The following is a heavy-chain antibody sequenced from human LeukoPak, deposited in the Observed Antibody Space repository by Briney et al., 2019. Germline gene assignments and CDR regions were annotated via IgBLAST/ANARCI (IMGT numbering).Heavy chain of an antibody. J-gene: IGHJ4*02. V-gene: IGHV1-2*06. CDR1: GYTFTGYY. CDR3: ARDWDYYDSSGYSY. CDR2: INPNSGGT. D-gene: IGHD3-22*01. Sequence: GASVEVSCKASGYTFTGYYMHWVRQAPGQGLEWMGRINPNSGGTNYAQKFQGRVTMTRDTSISAAYMELSRLRSDDTAVYYCARDWDYYDSSGYSYWGQGTLVTVSS.